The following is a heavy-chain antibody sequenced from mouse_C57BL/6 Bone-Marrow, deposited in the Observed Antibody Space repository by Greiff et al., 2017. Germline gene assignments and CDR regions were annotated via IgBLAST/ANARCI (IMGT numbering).Heavy chain of an antibody. CDR1: GYTFTSYW. J-gene: IGHJ1*03. D-gene: IGHD2-1*01. CDR3: AHGNYFYWYFAV. CDR2: IDPNSGGT. Sequence: QVQLQQPGAELVKPGASVKLSCKASGYTFTSYWMHWVKQRPGRGLAWIGRIDPNSGGTTYNEKVKGKATLTVGKPSSTAYMQLSSLTSEYSAVYYWAHGNYFYWYFAVWGTGTTVTVSS. V-gene: IGHV1-72*01.